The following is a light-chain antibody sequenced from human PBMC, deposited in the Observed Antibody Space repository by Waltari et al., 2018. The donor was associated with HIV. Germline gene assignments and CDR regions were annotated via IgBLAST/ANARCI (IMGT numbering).Light chain of an antibody. CDR2: DVD. CDR3: SSYTTPSTVG. CDR1: SSDNSTYSF. V-gene: IGLV2-14*03. J-gene: IGLJ2*01. Sequence: QSALTQPASVSGSPGHSITISCAGTSSDNSTYSFVSWYQKHPDKAPKLFIYDVDKLPSVVTRRFAGSKTGATASLTISSIQADDEADYYCSSYTTPSTVGFGGGTKFTVL.